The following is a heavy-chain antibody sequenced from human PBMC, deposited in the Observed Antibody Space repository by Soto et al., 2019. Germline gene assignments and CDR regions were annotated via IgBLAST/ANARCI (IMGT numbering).Heavy chain of an antibody. J-gene: IGHJ6*03. CDR1: GGSISSYY. Sequence: PSETLSLTCTVSGGSISSYYWSWIRQPPGKGLEWIGYIYYSGSTNYNPSLKSRVTISVDTSKNQFSLKLSSVTAADTAVYYCARLILRGGRVYYYYYYMDVWGKGTTVTVSS. CDR3: ARLILRGGRVYYYYYYMDV. V-gene: IGHV4-59*08. CDR2: IYYSGST. D-gene: IGHD3-16*01.